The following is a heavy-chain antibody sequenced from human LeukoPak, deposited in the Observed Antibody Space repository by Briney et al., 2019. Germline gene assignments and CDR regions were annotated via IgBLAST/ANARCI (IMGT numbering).Heavy chain of an antibody. J-gene: IGHJ4*02. D-gene: IGHD1-26*01. CDR2: IKSDGSST. CDR3: VKSRRVGANQRGLFDY. V-gene: IGHV3-74*01. CDR1: GFTFSSYW. Sequence: GGSLRLTCAASGFTFSSYWMHWVRQAPGKGLVWVSRIKSDGSSTSYADSVKGRFTISRDNSKNTLYLQIDSLRAEDTAVYYCVKSRRVGANQRGLFDYWGQGTLVTVSP.